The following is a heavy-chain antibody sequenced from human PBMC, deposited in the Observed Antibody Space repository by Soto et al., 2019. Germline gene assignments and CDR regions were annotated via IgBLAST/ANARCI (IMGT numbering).Heavy chain of an antibody. CDR3: ARIKTLVPAASSFYYYMDV. CDR1: GGSFSGYY. J-gene: IGHJ6*03. Sequence: SETLSLTCAVYGGSFSGYYWSWIRQPPGKGLEWIGEINHSGSTNYNPSLKSRVTISVDTSKNQFSLKLSSVTAADTAVYYCARIKTLVPAASSFYYYMDVWGKGTTVPVSS. V-gene: IGHV4-34*01. CDR2: INHSGST. D-gene: IGHD2-2*01.